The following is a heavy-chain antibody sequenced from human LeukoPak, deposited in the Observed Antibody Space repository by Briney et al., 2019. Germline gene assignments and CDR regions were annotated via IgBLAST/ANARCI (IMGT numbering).Heavy chain of an antibody. CDR1: GFTFNSYT. V-gene: IGHV3-21*06. CDR3: ARDYSGWSLDP. D-gene: IGHD5-12*01. J-gene: IGHJ5*02. CDR2: ISSSSSYI. Sequence: PGGSLRLSCAASGFTFNSYTMNWVRQAPGKGLEWVSSISSSSSYIYYAASVRGRFTISRDNAKNSLYLQMNSLRAEDTAVYYCARDYSGWSLDPWGQGTLVTVSS.